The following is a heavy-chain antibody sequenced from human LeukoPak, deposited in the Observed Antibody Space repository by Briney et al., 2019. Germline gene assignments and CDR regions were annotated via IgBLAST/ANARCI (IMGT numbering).Heavy chain of an antibody. CDR1: GFTFSSYG. J-gene: IGHJ6*02. CDR3: AKDKYYRNYYGMDV. D-gene: IGHD2/OR15-2a*01. Sequence: GGSLRLSCAASGFTFSSYGMNWVRQAPGKGLVWVSRIASDGRSTTYADSVKARFSISRDNAKNTLYLQMNSLRAEDTAVYYCAKDKYYRNYYGMDVWGQGTTVTVSS. V-gene: IGHV3-74*01. CDR2: IASDGRST.